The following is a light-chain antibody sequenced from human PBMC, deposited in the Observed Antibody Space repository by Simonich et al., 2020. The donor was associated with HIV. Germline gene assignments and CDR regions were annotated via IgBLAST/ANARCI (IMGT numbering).Light chain of an antibody. Sequence: EIVMTQSPATLSVSPGERATLSCRASQRVSRKLAWYQQRLGQAPRLLIYGASTRATGIPARFSGSGSGSEFTLTISSLQSEDFAVYYCQQYNNWPPLTFGGGTKVEMK. V-gene: IGKV3-15*01. CDR2: GAS. J-gene: IGKJ4*01. CDR3: QQYNNWPPLT. CDR1: QRVSRK.